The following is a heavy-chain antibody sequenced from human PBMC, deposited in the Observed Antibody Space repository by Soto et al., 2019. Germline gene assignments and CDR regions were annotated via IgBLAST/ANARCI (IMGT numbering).Heavy chain of an antibody. CDR2: IYHSGST. J-gene: IGHJ6*02. CDR1: GGSISSSNW. CDR3: ARVCSSTSCYSPLYYYYYGMDV. D-gene: IGHD2-2*01. Sequence: SETLSLTCAVSGGSISSSNWWSWVRQPPGKGLEWIGEIYHSGSTNYNPSLKSRVTISVDKSKTQFSLKLSSVTAADTAVYYCARVCSSTSCYSPLYYYYYGMDVWGQGTTVTVSS. V-gene: IGHV4-4*02.